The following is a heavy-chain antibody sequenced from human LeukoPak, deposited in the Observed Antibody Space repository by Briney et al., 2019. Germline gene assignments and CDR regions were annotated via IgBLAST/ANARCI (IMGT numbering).Heavy chain of an antibody. D-gene: IGHD3-22*01. J-gene: IGHJ3*02. Sequence: GESLKISCKGSGYSFTSYWIGWVRQMPGKGLELMGIIYPGDSDTRYTPSFQGRVTISTDKSISTAYLQWSSLSASDTAMYYCARRYDSSGYYGLPAFDIWGQGTMVTVSS. CDR2: IYPGDSDT. V-gene: IGHV5-51*01. CDR3: ARRYDSSGYYGLPAFDI. CDR1: GYSFTSYW.